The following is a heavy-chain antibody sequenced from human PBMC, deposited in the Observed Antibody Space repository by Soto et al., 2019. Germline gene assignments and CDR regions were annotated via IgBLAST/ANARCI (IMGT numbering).Heavy chain of an antibody. Sequence: EVQLLESGGGLVQPGVSLRLSCAASGFTFSSYAMSWVRQAPGKGLEWVSGISGSDDSTDYAYSVKGRFTISRDNSKNTLYLRLNRLRAEHTAVYYCAKRSSSSTFDYWGQGTLGTVSS. CDR3: AKRSSSSTFDY. D-gene: IGHD6-6*01. CDR2: ISGSDDST. V-gene: IGHV3-23*01. CDR1: GFTFSSYA. J-gene: IGHJ4*02.